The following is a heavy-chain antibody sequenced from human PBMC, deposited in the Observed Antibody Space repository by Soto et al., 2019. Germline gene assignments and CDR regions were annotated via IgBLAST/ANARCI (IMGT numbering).Heavy chain of an antibody. CDR3: TTDKITALSAY. Sequence: QVQLQQWGAGLLKPSETLSLTCAVYGGSFSGYYWTWIRQPPGTGLEWIGEINHSGSTNYNPSLKSPVTIPVDTSKNQFSPKLTSVTAADTAVYYCTTDKITALSAYWGQGPLVTVSS. V-gene: IGHV4-34*01. J-gene: IGHJ1*01. D-gene: IGHD3-10*01. CDR2: INHSGST. CDR1: GGSFSGYY.